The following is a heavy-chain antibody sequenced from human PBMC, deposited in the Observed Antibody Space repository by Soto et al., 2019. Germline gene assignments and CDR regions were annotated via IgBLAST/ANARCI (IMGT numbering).Heavy chain of an antibody. Sequence: ETLSLTCTVSGGSISSYYWSWIRQPPGKGLEWIGYIYYSGSTNYNPSLKSRVTISVDTSKNQFSLKLSSVTAADTAVYYCARGIMGTNYYYYGMDVWGQGTTVTVS. CDR2: IYYSGST. CDR3: ARGIMGTNYYYYGMDV. D-gene: IGHD1-26*01. CDR1: GGSISSYY. J-gene: IGHJ6*02. V-gene: IGHV4-59*01.